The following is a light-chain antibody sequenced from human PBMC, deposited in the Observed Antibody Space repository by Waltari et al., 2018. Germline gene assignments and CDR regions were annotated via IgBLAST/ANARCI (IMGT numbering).Light chain of an antibody. J-gene: IGKJ2*01. CDR3: HHYSTYSKA. CDR2: KAS. Sequence: DVRMTQSPSTLSASVGDRVTITCRASQSINKWVAWYQQKPGKAPKLLIYKASSLESGVPSRFSGSGSGTDFTLTISSLQTDDFATYYCHHYSTYSKAFGQGTKLE. CDR1: QSINKW. V-gene: IGKV1-5*03.